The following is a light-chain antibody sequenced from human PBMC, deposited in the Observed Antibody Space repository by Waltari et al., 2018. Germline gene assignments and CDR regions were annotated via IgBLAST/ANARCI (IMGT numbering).Light chain of an antibody. CDR2: DVY. CDR3: CSYAGSFTWV. V-gene: IGLV2-11*01. CDR1: HSDVGGYKY. J-gene: IGLJ1*01. Sequence: QSALTQPRSVSGSPGQSVTISCTGTHSDVGGYKYVPWYQQHPDKAPRLIIYDVYTRPSGVPNRFSGSKSANTASLTISGLQSEDEADYYCCSYAGSFTWVFGTGTKVTVL.